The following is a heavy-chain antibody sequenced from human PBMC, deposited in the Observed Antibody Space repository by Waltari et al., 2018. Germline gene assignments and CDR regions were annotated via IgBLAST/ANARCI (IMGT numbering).Heavy chain of an antibody. CDR3: ASGGETGTTVRYYGMDV. V-gene: IGHV1-69*02. CDR2: IIPILGIA. CDR1: GGPFSSYT. D-gene: IGHD1-7*01. J-gene: IGHJ6*02. Sequence: QVQLVQSGAEVKKPGSSVKVSCKASGGPFSSYTISWVRQAPGQGLEWMGRIIPILGIANYAQKFQGRVTIIADKSTSTAYMELSSLRSEDTAVYYCASGGETGTTVRYYGMDVWGQGTTVTVSS.